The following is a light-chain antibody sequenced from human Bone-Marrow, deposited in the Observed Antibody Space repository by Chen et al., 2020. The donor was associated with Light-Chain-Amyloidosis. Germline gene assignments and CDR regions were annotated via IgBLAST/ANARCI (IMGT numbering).Light chain of an antibody. CDR2: GNN. Sequence: QSVLTQAPSASATPGPRVPLFCPGSSSNNGINAVSWYQQLPGTAPKFLIFGNNQRPSGVPDRFSVSKSGTSASLAISGLQSEDEADYYCAAWDDSLHLWVFGGGTKLTVL. J-gene: IGLJ3*02. CDR3: AAWDDSLHLWV. CDR1: SSNNGINA. V-gene: IGLV1-44*01.